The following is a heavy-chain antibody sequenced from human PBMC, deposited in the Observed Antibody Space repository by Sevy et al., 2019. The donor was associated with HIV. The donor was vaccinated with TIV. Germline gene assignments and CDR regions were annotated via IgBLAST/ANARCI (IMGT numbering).Heavy chain of an antibody. V-gene: IGHV3-48*02. J-gene: IGHJ5*01. Sequence: GGSLRFSCAASGFSFSSSSMNWLRQAPGKGLEWLAYITRDGKTKYYADFVKGRFTISRDNAQNSLFLQLNSLRDDDTAVYYCARDYSGSYYRFDLWGHGTLVTVSS. CDR2: ITRDGKTK. CDR1: GFSFSSSS. D-gene: IGHD1-26*01. CDR3: ARDYSGSYYRFDL.